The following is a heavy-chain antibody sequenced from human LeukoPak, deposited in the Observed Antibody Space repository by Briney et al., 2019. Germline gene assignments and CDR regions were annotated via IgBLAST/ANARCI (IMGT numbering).Heavy chain of an antibody. CDR2: ISSYESST. CDR3: ARAGDASSWYAAYFDY. J-gene: IGHJ4*02. CDR1: GFTFSSYT. D-gene: IGHD6-13*01. Sequence: GGSLRLSCAASGFTFSSYTMHWVRQAPGKGLEYVSAISSYESSTYYANSVKGRFTISRDNPKNTLYLQMGSLRADDMAVYYCARAGDASSWYAAYFDYWGQGTLVTVSS. V-gene: IGHV3-64*01.